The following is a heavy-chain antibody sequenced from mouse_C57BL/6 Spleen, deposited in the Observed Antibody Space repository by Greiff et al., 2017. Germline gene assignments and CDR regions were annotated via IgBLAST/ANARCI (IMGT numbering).Heavy chain of an antibody. CDR1: GFNIKDYY. D-gene: IGHD2-1*01. J-gene: IGHJ2*01. Sequence: VQLQPSGAELVKPGASVKLSCTASGFNIKDYYMHWVKQRTEQGLEWIGRIDPEDGETKYAPKFQGKATITADTSSNPAYLQLSSRTSEDTAVYYCAPIYYGNSPYYFDYWGQGTTLTVSS. V-gene: IGHV14-2*01. CDR3: APIYYGNSPYYFDY. CDR2: IDPEDGET.